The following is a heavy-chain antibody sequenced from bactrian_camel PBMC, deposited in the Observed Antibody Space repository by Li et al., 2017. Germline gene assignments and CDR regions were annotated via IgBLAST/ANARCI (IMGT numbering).Heavy chain of an antibody. Sequence: HVQLVESGGGLVQPGGSLRLSCAASGFTFSSYYFMNWVRQAPGKGLEWVSTVNSGGSSTYYADSVMGRFTISRDNAKNTLTLQMDSLKTEDTAVYYCATDDASSSDGGSFKYWGQGTQVTVS. V-gene: IGHV3S1*01. CDR3: ATDDASSSDGGSFKY. CDR2: VNSGGSST. CDR1: GFTFSSYYF. J-gene: IGHJ4*01. D-gene: IGHD6*01.